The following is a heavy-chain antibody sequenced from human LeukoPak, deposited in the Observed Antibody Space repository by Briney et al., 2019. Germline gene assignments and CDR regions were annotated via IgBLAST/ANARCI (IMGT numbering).Heavy chain of an antibody. D-gene: IGHD2-15*01. CDR2: TSHRGST. Sequence: SGSLSLTCSVSGGSISSTNWWSWVRQPPGKGLEWIGETSHRGSTNYDPSLKSRVTISVDKSKNQFSLKLSSVTAADTAEYYCARNAAHEYYFDYWGQGTLVTVSS. V-gene: IGHV4-4*02. CDR3: ARNAAHEYYFDY. CDR1: GGSISSTNW. J-gene: IGHJ4*02.